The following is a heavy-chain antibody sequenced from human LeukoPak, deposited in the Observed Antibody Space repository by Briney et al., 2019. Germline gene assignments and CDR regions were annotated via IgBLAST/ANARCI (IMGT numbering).Heavy chain of an antibody. CDR2: MSYRENT. CDR1: GGFIRSSSYY. Sequence: SETLSLTCTVSGGFIRSSSYYWGWIRQSPGKGLEWIGSMSYRENTLYNPSLKSRVTISVDTSKNQFSLKLSSVTAADTAVYYCARMRHSMGEALDYWGQGTLVTVSS. D-gene: IGHD3-16*01. V-gene: IGHV4-39*07. J-gene: IGHJ4*02. CDR3: ARMRHSMGEALDY.